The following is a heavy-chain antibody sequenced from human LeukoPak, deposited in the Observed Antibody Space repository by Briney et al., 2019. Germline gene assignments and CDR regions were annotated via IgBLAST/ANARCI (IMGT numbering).Heavy chain of an antibody. J-gene: IGHJ4*02. Sequence: GGSLRLSCAASGFTFSSYSMNWVRQAPGKGLEWVSSISSSSSYIYYADSVKGRFTISRDNAKNSLYLQMNSRRAENTAVYYCARVGRRDIVVVPAAIEFDYWGQGTLVTVSS. CDR3: ARVGRRDIVVVPAAIEFDY. V-gene: IGHV3-21*01. CDR1: GFTFSSYS. D-gene: IGHD2-2*01. CDR2: ISSSSSYI.